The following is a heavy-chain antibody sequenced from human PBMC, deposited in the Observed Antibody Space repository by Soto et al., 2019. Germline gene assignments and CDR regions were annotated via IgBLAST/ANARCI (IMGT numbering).Heavy chain of an antibody. CDR1: GGTFSSYA. Sequence: QVQLVQSGAEVKKPGSSVKVSCKASGGTFSSYAISWVRQAPGQGLEWMGGIIPIFGTANYAQKFQCRVTIAADESTSTAYMELSSLRSEDTAVYYCARTRGYSGYDYDIFDYWGQGTLVTVSS. D-gene: IGHD5-12*01. V-gene: IGHV1-69*12. CDR2: IIPIFGTA. J-gene: IGHJ4*02. CDR3: ARTRGYSGYDYDIFDY.